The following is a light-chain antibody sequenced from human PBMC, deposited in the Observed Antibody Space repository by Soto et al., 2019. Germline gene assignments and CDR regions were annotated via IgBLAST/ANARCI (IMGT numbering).Light chain of an antibody. Sequence: QSVLTQPRSVSGSPGQSVTISCTGTSSDVGVYNYVSRYQQYPGKAPKIMIYDVSKRPSGVPDRFSGSKSDNTASLTISGLQAEDEADYYCCSYAGSYTFVFGIGTRSPS. V-gene: IGLV2-11*01. CDR1: SSDVGVYNY. CDR3: CSYAGSYTFV. CDR2: DVS. J-gene: IGLJ1*01.